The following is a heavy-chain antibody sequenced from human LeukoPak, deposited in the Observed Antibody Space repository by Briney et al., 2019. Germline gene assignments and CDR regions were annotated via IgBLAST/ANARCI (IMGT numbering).Heavy chain of an antibody. CDR1: GFTFSSYA. CDR3: ARRTYSSGWYGDY. D-gene: IGHD6-19*01. Sequence: GGSLRLSCAASGFTFSSYAMSWVRQAPGKGLEWVSAISGSGGSTYYADSVRDRFTISRDNSKNTLYLQMNSLRAEDTAVYYCARRTYSSGWYGDYWGQGTLVTVSS. CDR2: ISGSGGST. V-gene: IGHV3-23*01. J-gene: IGHJ4*02.